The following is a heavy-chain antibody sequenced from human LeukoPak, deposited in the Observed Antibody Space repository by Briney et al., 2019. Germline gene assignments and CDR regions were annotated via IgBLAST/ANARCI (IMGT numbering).Heavy chain of an antibody. CDR2: ISSSSTYI. CDR3: AKDDDYYYGMDV. CDR1: GSTFSSYT. Sequence: PGGSLRLSCAASGSTFSSYTMNWVRQAPGKGLEWVSFISSSSTYIYYADSVKGRFTISRDNAKNSLYLQMNSLRAEGTAVYYCAKDDDYYYGMDVWGQGTTVTVSS. V-gene: IGHV3-21*01. J-gene: IGHJ6*02.